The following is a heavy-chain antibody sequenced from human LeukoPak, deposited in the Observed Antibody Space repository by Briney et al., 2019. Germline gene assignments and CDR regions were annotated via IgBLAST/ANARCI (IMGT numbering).Heavy chain of an antibody. CDR1: GFTFSSYA. CDR2: ISGSGGST. Sequence: QPGGSLRLSCAASGFTFSSYAMSWVRQAPGKGLEWVSAISGSGGSTYYADSVKGRFTISRDNSKNTLYLQMNSLRAEDTAVYYCAKSSMGRNIVGATTDYFDYWGQGTLVTVSS. J-gene: IGHJ4*02. CDR3: AKSSMGRNIVGATTDYFDY. V-gene: IGHV3-23*01. D-gene: IGHD1-26*01.